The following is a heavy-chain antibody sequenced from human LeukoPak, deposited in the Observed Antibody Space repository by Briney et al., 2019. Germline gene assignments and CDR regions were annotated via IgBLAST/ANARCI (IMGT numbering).Heavy chain of an antibody. Sequence: GGSLRLTCAASGFTFSNYAITWVGQAPGRGLEWVSSISVSGFTTYYADSVKGRFTISRDNSKNTLSLQLNSLRAEDTAVYYCARDNSVGDIAWWFDPWGQGTLVTVSS. CDR3: ARDNSVGDIAWWFDP. CDR1: GFTFSNYA. CDR2: ISVSGFTT. J-gene: IGHJ5*02. V-gene: IGHV3-23*01. D-gene: IGHD3-16*02.